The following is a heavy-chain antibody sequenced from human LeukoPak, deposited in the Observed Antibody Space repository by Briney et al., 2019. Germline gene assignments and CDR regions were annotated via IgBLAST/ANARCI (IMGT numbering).Heavy chain of an antibody. CDR1: GFTFSSYA. J-gene: IGHJ5*01. V-gene: IGHV3-23*01. CDR2: ISGSGGST. Sequence: GGSLRLSCAASGFTFSSYAMSWVRQAPGKGLEWVSAISGSGGSTYYADSVKGRFTISRDNSKNTLYLQMNSLRAEDTAVYYCAKAPVDLIAAAGKNWFDPWGQGTLVTVSS. CDR3: AKAPVDLIAAAGKNWFDP. D-gene: IGHD6-13*01.